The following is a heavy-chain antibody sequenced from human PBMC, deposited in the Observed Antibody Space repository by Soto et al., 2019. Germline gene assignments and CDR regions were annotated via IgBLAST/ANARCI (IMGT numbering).Heavy chain of an antibody. V-gene: IGHV3-74*01. CDR3: ASPGSIAAALTNYYGMDV. CDR1: GFTFSSYW. CDR2: INSDGSST. Sequence: GGSLRLSCAASGFTFSSYWMHWVRQAPGKGLVWVSRINSDGSSTSYADSVKGRFTISRDNAKNTLYLQMNSLRAEDTAVYYCASPGSIAAALTNYYGMDVWGQGTTVTVSS. D-gene: IGHD6-13*01. J-gene: IGHJ6*02.